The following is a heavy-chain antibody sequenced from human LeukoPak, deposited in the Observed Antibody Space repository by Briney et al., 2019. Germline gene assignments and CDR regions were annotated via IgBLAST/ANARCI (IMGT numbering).Heavy chain of an antibody. CDR2: IYTSGST. CDR3: ARDYSSSSYAFDI. V-gene: IGHV4-4*07. Sequence: SETLSLTCTVSGGSISSYYWSWIRRPAGKGLEWIGRIYTSGSTNYNPSLKSRVTMSVDTSKNQFSLKLSSVTAADTAVYYCARDYSSSSYAFDIWGQGTMVTVSS. D-gene: IGHD6-6*01. CDR1: GGSISSYY. J-gene: IGHJ3*02.